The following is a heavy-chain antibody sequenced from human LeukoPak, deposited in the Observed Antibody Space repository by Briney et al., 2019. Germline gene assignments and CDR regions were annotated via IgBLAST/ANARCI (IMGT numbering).Heavy chain of an antibody. V-gene: IGHV4-4*07. CDR1: GGSISSYY. J-gene: IGHJ4*02. D-gene: IGHD5-18*01. Sequence: SETLSLTCTVSGGSISSYYWSWVRQPAGKGLEWIGRIYTSGSTNYNPSLKSRVTMSVDTSKNQFSLKLSSVTAADTAVYYCARGRIQLWGPYFDYWGQGTLVTVSS. CDR3: ARGRIQLWGPYFDY. CDR2: IYTSGST.